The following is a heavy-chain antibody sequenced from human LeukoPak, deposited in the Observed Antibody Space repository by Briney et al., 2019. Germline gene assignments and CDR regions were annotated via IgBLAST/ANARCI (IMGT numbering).Heavy chain of an antibody. CDR1: GGSISSGGYY. CDR2: IYYSGST. CDR3: ARESTRGAFDI. D-gene: IGHD1-26*01. J-gene: IGHJ3*02. V-gene: IGHV4-31*03. Sequence: SETLSVTCTVSGGSISSGGYYWSWIRQHPGKGLEWIGYIYYSGSTYYNPSLKSRVTISVDTSKNQFSLKLSSVTAADTAVYYCARESTRGAFDIWGQGTMVTLSS.